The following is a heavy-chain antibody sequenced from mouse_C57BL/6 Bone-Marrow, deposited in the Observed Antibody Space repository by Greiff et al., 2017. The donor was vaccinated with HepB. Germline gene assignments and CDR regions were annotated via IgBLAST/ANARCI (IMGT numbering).Heavy chain of an antibody. J-gene: IGHJ2*01. CDR1: GFTFSSYA. Sequence: EVQRVESGEGLVKPGGSLKLSCAASGFTFSSYAMSWVRQTPEKRLEWGAYISSGGDYIYYADTVKGRFTISRDNARNTLYLQMSSLKSEDTAMYYCTRDPYFFDYWGQGTTLTVSS. CDR3: TRDPYFFDY. V-gene: IGHV5-9-1*02. D-gene: IGHD2-10*01. CDR2: ISSGGDYI.